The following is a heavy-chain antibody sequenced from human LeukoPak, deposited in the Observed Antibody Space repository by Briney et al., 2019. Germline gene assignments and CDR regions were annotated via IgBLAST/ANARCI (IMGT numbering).Heavy chain of an antibody. V-gene: IGHV3-23*01. Sequence: GGSLRLSCAASGFTFSSYAMSWVRQAPGKGLEWVSAISGSGGSTYYADSVKGRFAISRDNSKNTLYLQMNSLRAEDTAVYYCAKTNYYGSGIDFDYWGQGTLVSVSS. CDR2: ISGSGGST. CDR1: GFTFSSYA. CDR3: AKTNYYGSGIDFDY. J-gene: IGHJ4*02. D-gene: IGHD3-10*01.